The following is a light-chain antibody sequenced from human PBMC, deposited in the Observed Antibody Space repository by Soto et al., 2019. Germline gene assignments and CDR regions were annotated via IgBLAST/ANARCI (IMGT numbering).Light chain of an antibody. CDR2: DVS. CDR1: SSDVGAYNY. CDR3: SSYTTSSTLYV. Sequence: QSALTQPASVSGSPGQSITISCSGTSSDVGAYNYVSWYQQRPGKAPQLMIYDVSNRPSGVSNRFSGSKSGDTASLTISGLQAEDEADYYCSSYTTSSTLYVFGTGTKLTVL. J-gene: IGLJ1*01. V-gene: IGLV2-14*01.